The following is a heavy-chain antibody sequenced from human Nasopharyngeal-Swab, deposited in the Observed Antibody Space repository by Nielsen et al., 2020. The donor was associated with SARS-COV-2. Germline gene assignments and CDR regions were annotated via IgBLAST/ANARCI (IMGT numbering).Heavy chain of an antibody. CDR3: AITRAKKGSGSYYGYDY. J-gene: IGHJ4*02. CDR2: ISAYNGNT. D-gene: IGHD3-10*01. CDR1: GYTFTSYG. V-gene: IGHV1-18*01. Sequence: ASVKVSCKASGYTFTSYGISWVRQAPGQGLDWMGWISAYNGNTNYAQKLQGRVTMTTDTSTSTAYMELRSLRSDDTAVYYCAITRAKKGSGSYYGYDYWGQGTLVTVSS.